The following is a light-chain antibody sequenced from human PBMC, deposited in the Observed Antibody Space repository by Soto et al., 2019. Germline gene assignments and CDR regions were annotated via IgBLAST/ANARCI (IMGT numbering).Light chain of an antibody. V-gene: IGKV1-5*01. J-gene: IGKJ3*01. Sequence: DIQMTQVPSTLSASVGDRVTITCRASQSISSWLAWYQQKPGKAPILLIYDASSLESGVPSRFSGSGSGTEFTLTISSLHPDDFATYYCQHYDTYPFTFGPGTKVDIK. CDR3: QHYDTYPFT. CDR2: DAS. CDR1: QSISSW.